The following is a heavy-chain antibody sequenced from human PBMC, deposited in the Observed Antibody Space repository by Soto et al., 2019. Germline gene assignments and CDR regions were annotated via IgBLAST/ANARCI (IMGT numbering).Heavy chain of an antibody. D-gene: IGHD6-19*01. CDR2: ISYSGNT. J-gene: IGHJ4*02. V-gene: IGHV4-59*08. Sequence: PSETLSLTCTVSGVSITSYYWSWIRQSPGKGLEWIGFISYSGNTNYNPSLKSRVIISRDTSRNEFSLRLTSVTAADTAVYYCATSSGPQSPIGDHWGQGTLVTVPQ. CDR1: GVSITSYY. CDR3: ATSSGPQSPIGDH.